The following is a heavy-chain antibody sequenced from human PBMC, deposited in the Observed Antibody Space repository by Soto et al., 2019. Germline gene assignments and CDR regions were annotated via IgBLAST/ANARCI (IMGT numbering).Heavy chain of an antibody. CDR2: IWYDGSNK. D-gene: IGHD6-6*01. Sequence: GGSLRLSCAASGFTFSSYGMHWVRQAPGKGLEWVAVIWYDGSNKYYADSVKGRFTISRDNSKNMLYLQMNSLRAEDTAVYYCAGGRGYSSSSIDYWGQGTLVTVSS. CDR3: AGGRGYSSSSIDY. J-gene: IGHJ4*02. V-gene: IGHV3-33*01. CDR1: GFTFSSYG.